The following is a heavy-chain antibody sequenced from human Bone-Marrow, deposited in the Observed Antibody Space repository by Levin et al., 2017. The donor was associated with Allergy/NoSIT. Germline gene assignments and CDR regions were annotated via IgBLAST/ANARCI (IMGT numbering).Heavy chain of an antibody. Sequence: PSETLSLTCTVSGGSISSSTWWSWVRQSPGKGLEWIGEIYHGGRTNYNPSLKSRVSMSVGKSKSQFSLKLSSVTAADTAVYYCARDPLDYGTNSGNYWGQGTLVTVSS. CDR1: GGSISSSTW. CDR2: IYHGGRT. J-gene: IGHJ4*02. V-gene: IGHV4-4*02. CDR3: ARDPLDYGTNSGNY. D-gene: IGHD4-17*01.